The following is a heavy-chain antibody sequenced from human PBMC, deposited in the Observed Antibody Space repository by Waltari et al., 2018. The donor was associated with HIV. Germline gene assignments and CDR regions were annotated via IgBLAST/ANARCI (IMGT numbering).Heavy chain of an antibody. V-gene: IGHV3-30*03. CDR3: AWRGVLTYYYTMDV. CDR2: LSYEGSYK. Sequence: QGPLAVSWGGVIQPRRSLRSRCAHSGYTYSNHAMHWLRQAPGKRLDGVAVLSYEGSYKYYAGSVRARFTISRDNSNNTLYLQMNNLRAEDTPVYFWAWRGVLTYYYTMDVWGQGTTVTVAS. CDR1: GYTYSNHA. J-gene: IGHJ6*02. D-gene: IGHD3-10*01.